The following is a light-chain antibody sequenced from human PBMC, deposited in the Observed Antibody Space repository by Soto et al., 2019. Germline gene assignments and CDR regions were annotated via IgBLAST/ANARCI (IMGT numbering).Light chain of an antibody. CDR1: TSNIGAGYD. J-gene: IGLJ2*01. CDR2: GNS. CDR3: QSYDSSLSGAV. V-gene: IGLV1-40*01. Sequence: QAVVTQSPSVSGAPGHRVTISCTGSTSNIGAGYDVYWYQQLPGTAPKLLMYGNSNRPSGVPERFSGSKSGTSASLAITGLQAEDEADYYCQSYDSSLSGAVFGGGTQLTVL.